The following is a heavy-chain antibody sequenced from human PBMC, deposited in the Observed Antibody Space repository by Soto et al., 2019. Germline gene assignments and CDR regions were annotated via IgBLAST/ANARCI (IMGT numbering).Heavy chain of an antibody. D-gene: IGHD6-13*01. CDR1: GGSISSYY. V-gene: IGHV4-59*12. Sequence: SETLSLTCTVSGGSISSYYWSWIRQPPGRGLEWIAYIYYSGRTNYNPSLKSRVTISVDTSKNQFSLKVSSVTAADTGMYYCARNGGSTWYYFDSWGQGTVVTVSS. CDR2: IYYSGRT. CDR3: ARNGGSTWYYFDS. J-gene: IGHJ4*02.